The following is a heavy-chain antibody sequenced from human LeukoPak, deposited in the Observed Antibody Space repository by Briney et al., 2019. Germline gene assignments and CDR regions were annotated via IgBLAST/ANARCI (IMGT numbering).Heavy chain of an antibody. Sequence: SQTLSLTCAISGDSVSSNSAAWNWIRQSPSRGLEWLGRTYYRSKWYNDYAVSVKSRITINPDTSKNQFSLQLNSVTPEDTAVYYCARHGGGSGWPRYYYYYYMDVWGKGTTVTISS. CDR2: TYYRSKWYN. J-gene: IGHJ6*03. CDR1: GDSVSSNSAA. CDR3: ARHGGGSGWPRYYYYYYMDV. D-gene: IGHD6-19*01. V-gene: IGHV6-1*01.